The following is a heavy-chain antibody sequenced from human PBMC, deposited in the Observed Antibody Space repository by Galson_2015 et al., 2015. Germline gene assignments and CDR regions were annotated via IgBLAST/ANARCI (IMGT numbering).Heavy chain of an antibody. Sequence: NPNSGGTNYAQKFQGWVTMTRDTSISTAYMELSRLRSDDTAVYYCARDGAYSGYTTGYFDYWGQGTLVTVSS. CDR2: NPNSGGT. D-gene: IGHD1-26*01. J-gene: IGHJ4*02. CDR3: ARDGAYSGYTTGYFDY. V-gene: IGHV1-2*04.